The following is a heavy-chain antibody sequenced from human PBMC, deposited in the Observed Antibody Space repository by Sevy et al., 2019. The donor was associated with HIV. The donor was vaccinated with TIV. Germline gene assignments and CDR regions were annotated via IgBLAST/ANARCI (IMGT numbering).Heavy chain of an antibody. CDR1: GFMFSNYA. D-gene: IGHD2-21*02. CDR2: ISYDGSNR. Sequence: GGSLRLSCATSGFMFSNYAMNWVRQAPGKGLEWVALISYDGSNRYYADSVKGRFTISRDNSKYTLYVQMNSLKTEDTAVYYCARLVTGGSYVSGMDVWGQGTTVTVSS. V-gene: IGHV3-30-3*01. J-gene: IGHJ6*02. CDR3: ARLVTGGSYVSGMDV.